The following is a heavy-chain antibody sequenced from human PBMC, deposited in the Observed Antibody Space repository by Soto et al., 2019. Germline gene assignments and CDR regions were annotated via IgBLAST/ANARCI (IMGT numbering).Heavy chain of an antibody. CDR2: ISGSGGST. CDR3: AKDVTTITFGVVIVIFDAFDI. V-gene: IGHV3-23*01. Sequence: GGSLRLSCAASGFTFSSYAMSWVRQAPGKGLEWVSAISGSGGSTYYADSVKGRFTISRDNSKNTLYLQMNSLRAEDTAVYYCAKDVTTITFGVVIVIFDAFDIWGQGTMVTVSS. CDR1: GFTFSSYA. D-gene: IGHD3-16*02. J-gene: IGHJ3*02.